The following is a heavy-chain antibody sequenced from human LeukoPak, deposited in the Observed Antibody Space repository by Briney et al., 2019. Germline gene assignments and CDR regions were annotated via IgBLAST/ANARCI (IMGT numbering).Heavy chain of an antibody. D-gene: IGHD6-19*01. CDR2: IYHSGST. Sequence: ASGTLSLTCAVSGGSISSSNWWSWVRQPPGQGLEWIGEIYHSGSTNYNPSLKSRVTISVDKPKNQFSLKLSSVTAADTAVYYCARGYSSGWYLVYWGQGTLVTVSS. J-gene: IGHJ4*02. CDR1: GGSISSSNW. V-gene: IGHV4-4*02. CDR3: ARGYSSGWYLVY.